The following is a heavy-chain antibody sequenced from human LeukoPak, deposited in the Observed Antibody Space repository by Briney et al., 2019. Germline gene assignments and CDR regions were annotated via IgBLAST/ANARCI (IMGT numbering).Heavy chain of an antibody. J-gene: IGHJ4*02. CDR1: GFTFNSYG. V-gene: IGHV3-23*01. Sequence: PGGSLRLSCEASGFTFNSYGMSWVRQAPGKGLEWVAAISDSGGSTYYADSVKGRFTISRDNSKNTLFLQMNSLRAEDTALYYCARGRYSGSYLLDYWGQGTLVTVSS. CDR2: ISDSGGST. CDR3: ARGRYSGSYLLDY. D-gene: IGHD1-26*01.